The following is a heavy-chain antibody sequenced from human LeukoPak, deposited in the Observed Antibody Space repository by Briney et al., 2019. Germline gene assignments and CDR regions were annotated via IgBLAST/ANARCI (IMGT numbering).Heavy chain of an antibody. CDR2: ISAYNGNT. D-gene: IGHD3-10*01. Sequence: GASVKVSCKASGYTFTSYGISWVRQAPGQGLKWMGWISAYNGNTNYAQKLQGRVTMTTDTSTSTAYMELRSLRSDDTAVYYCARDGFLYGSGSLGRYYIDYWGQGTLVTVSS. CDR3: ARDGFLYGSGSLGRYYIDY. J-gene: IGHJ4*02. V-gene: IGHV1-18*01. CDR1: GYTFTSYG.